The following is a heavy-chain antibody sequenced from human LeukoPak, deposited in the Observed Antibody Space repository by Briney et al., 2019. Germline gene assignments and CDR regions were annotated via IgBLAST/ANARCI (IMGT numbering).Heavy chain of an antibody. D-gene: IGHD1-26*01. Sequence: PEASVKVSCKASGYTFTSYYMHWVRQAPGQGLEWMGIINPSGGSTSYAQKFQGRVTMTRDTSTSTVYMELSSLRAEDTALYYCAKVRGSYSDYFDYWGQGTLVTVSS. CDR1: GYTFTSYY. V-gene: IGHV1-46*01. J-gene: IGHJ4*02. CDR2: INPSGGST. CDR3: AKVRGSYSDYFDY.